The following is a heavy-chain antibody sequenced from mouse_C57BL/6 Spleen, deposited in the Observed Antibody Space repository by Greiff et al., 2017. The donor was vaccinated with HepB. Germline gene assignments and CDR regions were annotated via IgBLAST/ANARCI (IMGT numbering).Heavy chain of an antibody. CDR1: GYTFTSYT. Sequence: VQLQQSGAELARPGASVKMSCKASGYTFTSYTMHWVKQRPGQGLEWIGYINPSSGYTKYNQKFKDKATFTADKSSSTAYMQLSSLTSEDSAVYYCAREEYDYDNDFDYWVQGTTLTVAS. CDR3: AREEYDYDNDFDY. D-gene: IGHD2-4*01. J-gene: IGHJ2*01. CDR2: INPSSGYT. V-gene: IGHV1-4*01.